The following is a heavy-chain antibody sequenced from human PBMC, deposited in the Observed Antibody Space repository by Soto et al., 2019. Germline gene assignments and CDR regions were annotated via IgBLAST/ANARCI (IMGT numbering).Heavy chain of an antibody. CDR3: AKCSVGTVRSSGWCNWFDP. CDR2: IRVGGGDT. CDR1: GFTFSSSA. Sequence: EVRLLESGGGLAQPGGSLRLSCAASGFTFSSSAMNWVRQAPGKGLEWVSSIRVGGGDTFYADSVRGRFTVSRDLSRNTLYLQMNSLSAEDTAIYYCAKCSVGTVRSSGWCNWFDPWGQGTLVTVSS. J-gene: IGHJ5*02. D-gene: IGHD6-19*01. V-gene: IGHV3-23*01.